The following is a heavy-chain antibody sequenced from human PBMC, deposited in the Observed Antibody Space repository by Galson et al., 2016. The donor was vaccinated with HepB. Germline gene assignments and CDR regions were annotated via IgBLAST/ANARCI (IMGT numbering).Heavy chain of an antibody. Sequence: SLRLSCAVSGFPFGDYVMSWFRQAPGRGLEWVGFIRTKAYGGTTKYAASVKDRFTISRDDSKNIAYLQMNSLKIEETAEYYCGSPFKYCELDYWGQGTPVTVSS. J-gene: IGHJ4*02. CDR2: IRTKAYGGTT. D-gene: IGHD3-3*01. V-gene: IGHV3-49*03. CDR1: GFPFGDYV. CDR3: GSPFKYCELDY.